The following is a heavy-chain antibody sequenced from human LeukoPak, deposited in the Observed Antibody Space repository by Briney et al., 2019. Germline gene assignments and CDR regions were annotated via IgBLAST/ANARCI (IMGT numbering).Heavy chain of an antibody. CDR1: GFSLSTSGVG. V-gene: IGHV2-5*02. J-gene: IGHJ5*02. CDR3: AHRRRSSGTGNWFDP. D-gene: IGHD6-13*01. Sequence: ESGPTQVNPTQTLTLPCTFSGFSLSTSGVGVGWIRQPSGKALEWLELIYWDGDKRYSPTLESSLNITKDTSKNQVVLTMTNMDPVDTATYYCAHRRRSSGTGNWFDPWGQGTLVTVSS. CDR2: IYWDGDK.